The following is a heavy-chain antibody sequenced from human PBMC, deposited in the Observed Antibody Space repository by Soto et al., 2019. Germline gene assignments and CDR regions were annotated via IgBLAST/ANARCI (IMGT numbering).Heavy chain of an antibody. Sequence: QVQLVQCGAEVKKPGASVKVSCKASSYTFTSYGISWVRQARGQGLEWMGWISAYNGNTNYAQKLQGRVTMTTDTSTSTAYMELRSLRSDDMAVYYCARGELLWFGDPQGADYWGQGTLVTVSS. CDR3: ARGELLWFGDPQGADY. J-gene: IGHJ4*02. CDR1: SYTFTSYG. CDR2: ISAYNGNT. D-gene: IGHD3-10*01. V-gene: IGHV1-18*03.